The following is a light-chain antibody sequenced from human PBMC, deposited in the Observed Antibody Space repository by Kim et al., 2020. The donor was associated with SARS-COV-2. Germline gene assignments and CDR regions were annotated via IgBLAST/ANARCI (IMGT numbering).Light chain of an antibody. V-gene: IGLV6-57*01. CDR3: QSYDSSLRV. J-gene: IGLJ3*02. CDR1: SGSIASNY. CDR2: EDN. Sequence: NFMLTQPHSVSESPGKTVTISCTRSSGSIASNYVQWYQQRPGSSPTTVIYEDNQRPSGVPDRFSGSIDSSSNSASLTISGLKTEEEADYYCQSYDSSLRVFGGGTQLTVL.